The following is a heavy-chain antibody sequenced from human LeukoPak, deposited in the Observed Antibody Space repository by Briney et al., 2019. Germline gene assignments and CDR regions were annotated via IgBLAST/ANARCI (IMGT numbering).Heavy chain of an antibody. J-gene: IGHJ5*02. CDR2: INPNSGGT. CDR1: GYTFTGYY. CDR3: ARVLRGIAAAGTRWFDP. V-gene: IGHV1-2*02. D-gene: IGHD6-13*01. Sequence: ASVKGSCKASGYTFTGYYMHWVRQAPGQGGEWRGWINPNSGGTKYAQKFQGRVTMTKDTSISTAYMELSRMRSDDTAVYYCARVLRGIAAAGTRWFDPWGQGTLVTVSS.